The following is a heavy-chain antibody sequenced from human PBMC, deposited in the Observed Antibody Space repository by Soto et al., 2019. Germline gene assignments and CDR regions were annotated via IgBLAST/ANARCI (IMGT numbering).Heavy chain of an antibody. CDR1: GGSINLYY. D-gene: IGHD3-3*01. CDR2: ISYSGSSI. J-gene: IGHJ5*02. V-gene: IGHV4-59*08. CDR3: ARSGQVGNWFDP. Sequence: SETLSLTCTVSGGSINLYYWSWLRQPPGKGLEWVASISYSGSSINYSPSLKSRLTISVDTSNNQFSLKVNSVTASDTAVYYCARSGQVGNWFDPWGQGTLVTVSS.